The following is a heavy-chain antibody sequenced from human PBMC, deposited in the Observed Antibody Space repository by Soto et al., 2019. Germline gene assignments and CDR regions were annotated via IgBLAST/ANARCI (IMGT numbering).Heavy chain of an antibody. V-gene: IGHV1-2*02. CDR2: INPNSGGT. J-gene: IGHJ6*02. CDR3: ARVQWELLYYYGMDV. CDR1: GYTFTGYY. Sequence: ASVKVSCKASGYTFTGYYMHWVRQAPGQGLEWMGWINPNSGGTNYAQKFQGRVTMTRDTSISTAYMELSRLRSDDTAVYYCARVQWELLYYYGMDVWGQGTTVTVSS. D-gene: IGHD1-26*01.